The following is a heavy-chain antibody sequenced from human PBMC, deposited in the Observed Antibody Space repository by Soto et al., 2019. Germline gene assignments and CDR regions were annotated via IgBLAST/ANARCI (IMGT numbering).Heavy chain of an antibody. D-gene: IGHD2-21*02. V-gene: IGHV1-3*01. CDR3: SRVDPGETAPFDH. CDR1: GYTFTSYA. J-gene: IGHJ4*02. CDR2: IRAYNGNT. Sequence: ASVKVSCKASGYTFTSYAIHWVRQAPGQRLEWMGWIRAYNGNTNYAQKLQGRVTMTRDTSTSTVYMEVSSLRSEDTAVYYCSRVDPGETAPFDHWGQGTLVTVSS.